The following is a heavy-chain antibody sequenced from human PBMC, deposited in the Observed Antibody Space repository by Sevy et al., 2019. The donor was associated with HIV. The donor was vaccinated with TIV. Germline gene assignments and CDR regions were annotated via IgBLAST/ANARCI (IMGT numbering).Heavy chain of an antibody. D-gene: IGHD2-8*01. CDR2: IYYSGST. J-gene: IGHJ6*02. CDR1: GGSISSYY. CDR3: ARGKIMGLYGMYV. Sequence: SETLSLTCTVSGGSISSYYWSWIRQSPGKGLEWIGYIYYSGSTNYNPSHKSRVTITVDTSKNQFSLKLSSVTAADTAVYYGARGKIMGLYGMYVWGQGTTVTVSS. V-gene: IGHV4-59*01.